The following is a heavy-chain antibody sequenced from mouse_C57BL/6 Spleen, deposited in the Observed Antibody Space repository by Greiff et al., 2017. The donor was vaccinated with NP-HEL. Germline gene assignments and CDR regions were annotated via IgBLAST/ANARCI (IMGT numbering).Heavy chain of an antibody. V-gene: IGHV1-42*01. CDR1: GYSFTGYY. Sequence: VQLQQSGPELVKPGASVKISCKASGYSFTGYYMNWVKQSPEKSLEWIGEINPSTGGTTYNQKFKAKATLTVDKSSSTAYMQLKSLTSEDSAVYYCASLYDGYLGYWGQGTSVTVSS. J-gene: IGHJ4*01. CDR2: INPSTGGT. CDR3: ASLYDGYLGY. D-gene: IGHD2-3*01.